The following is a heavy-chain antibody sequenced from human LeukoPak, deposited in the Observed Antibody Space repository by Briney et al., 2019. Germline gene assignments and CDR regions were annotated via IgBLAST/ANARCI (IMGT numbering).Heavy chain of an antibody. CDR2: IYYSGST. D-gene: IGHD6-13*01. J-gene: IGHJ3*02. CDR1: GGSISSYY. CDR3: ASLYSSSWYDAFDI. V-gene: IGHV4-59*01. Sequence: PSETLSLTCTVSGGSISSYYWSWIRQPPGKGLEWIGYIYYSGSTNYNPSLKSRVTISVDTSKNQFSLKLSSVTAADTAVNYCASLYSSSWYDAFDIWGQGTMVTVSS.